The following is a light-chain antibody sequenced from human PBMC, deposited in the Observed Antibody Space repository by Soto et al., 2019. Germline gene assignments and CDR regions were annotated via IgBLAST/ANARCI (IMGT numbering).Light chain of an antibody. J-gene: IGKJ2*01. Sequence: DIQLTQSPSFLSASVGDRVTITCRASQAISSSLAWYQHNPGKAPKLLIYAASTWQNGVPSSFSGSGSGTEFTITISSLQPEDFATYYCQHLNDYRYTFGQGTKVEIK. CDR1: QAISSS. V-gene: IGKV1-9*01. CDR2: AAS. CDR3: QHLNDYRYT.